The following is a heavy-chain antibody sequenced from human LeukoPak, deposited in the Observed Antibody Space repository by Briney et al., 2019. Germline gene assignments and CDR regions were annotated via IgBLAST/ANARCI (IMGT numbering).Heavy chain of an antibody. J-gene: IGHJ6*02. CDR2: INPNSGGT. V-gene: IGHV1-2*02. Sequence: ASVKVSFKASGYTFTGYYMHWVRQAPGQGLEWMGWINPNSGGTNYAQKFQGRVTMTRDTSISTAYMELSRLRSDDTAVYYCASGSYCSGGSCYRSYYYYGMDVWGQGTTVTVSS. CDR3: ASGSYCSGGSCYRSYYYYGMDV. CDR1: GYTFTGYY. D-gene: IGHD2-15*01.